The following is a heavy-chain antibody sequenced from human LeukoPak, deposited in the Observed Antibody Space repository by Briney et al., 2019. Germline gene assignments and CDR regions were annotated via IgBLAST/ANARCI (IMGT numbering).Heavy chain of an antibody. Sequence: SVKVSCKASGGTFSSYAISWVRQAPGQGREWMGRIIPILGIANYAQKFQGRVTITADKSTSTAYMELSSLRSEDTAVYYCARGAAAAGTEYFQHWGQGTLVTVSS. CDR3: ARGAAAAGTEYFQH. D-gene: IGHD6-13*01. CDR1: GGTFSSYA. CDR2: IIPILGIA. V-gene: IGHV1-69*04. J-gene: IGHJ1*01.